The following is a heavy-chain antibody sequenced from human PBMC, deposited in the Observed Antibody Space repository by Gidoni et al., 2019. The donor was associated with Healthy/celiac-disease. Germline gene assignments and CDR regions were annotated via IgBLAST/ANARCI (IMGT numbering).Heavy chain of an antibody. Sequence: EVQLAESGGGLVKPGGSLRLSCSASRFTFTCYSMTWVRQAPGKGLEWVSSISSSSSYIYNADSVKGRFTISRDNDKNSLYRQMNSLRAEVTAVYYCARDGYSSSVHYYYYYGMDVWGQGTTVTVSS. CDR3: ARDGYSSSVHYYYYYGMDV. J-gene: IGHJ6*02. CDR2: ISSSSSYI. D-gene: IGHD6-6*01. CDR1: RFTFTCYS. V-gene: IGHV3-21*01.